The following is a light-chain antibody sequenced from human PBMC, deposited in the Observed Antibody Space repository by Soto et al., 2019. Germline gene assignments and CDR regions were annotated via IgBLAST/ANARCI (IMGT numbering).Light chain of an antibody. CDR3: QQYAGSPWT. Sequence: EIVLTQSPGTLSLSPGERATLSCRASQSVSSSYLVWYQQKPGQAPRLLIYDTSSRATGIPDRFSGSGSGTDFTLTISRLEPEEFAVYYCQQYAGSPWTVGQGTKVDIK. CDR1: QSVSSSY. V-gene: IGKV3-20*01. J-gene: IGKJ1*01. CDR2: DTS.